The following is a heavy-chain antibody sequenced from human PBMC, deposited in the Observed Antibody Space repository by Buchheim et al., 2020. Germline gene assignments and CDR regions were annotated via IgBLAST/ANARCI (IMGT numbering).Heavy chain of an antibody. Sequence: QVQLVQSGAEVKKPGASVKVSCKASGYTFTGHYIHWVRQAPGQGLEWMGIINPRTGNTVHAQKFQGRLTVTRDTSTSAIYMDLNNLKSEDTAVYYCARDLGLVGTIWGSYFDFWGQGTL. CDR2: INPRTGNT. CDR1: GYTFTGHY. J-gene: IGHJ4*02. D-gene: IGHD1-26*01. V-gene: IGHV1-46*03. CDR3: ARDLGLVGTIWGSYFDF.